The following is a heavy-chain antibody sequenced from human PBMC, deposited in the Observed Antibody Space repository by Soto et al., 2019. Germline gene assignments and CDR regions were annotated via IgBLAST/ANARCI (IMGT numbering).Heavy chain of an antibody. CDR2: ISYDGSHE. V-gene: IGHV3-30*18. CDR3: AKDPRGYGDVTHYYNGMDV. D-gene: IGHD4-17*01. J-gene: IGHJ6*02. Sequence: QVQLVESGGGVVQPGRSLRLSCAASGFTFSSYGMHWVRQAPGKGLGWVALISYDGSHEYYADSVKGRFTISRDNSKNTLYLQMNSLRPEDTAVFYCAKDPRGYGDVTHYYNGMDVWGQGTTVTVSS. CDR1: GFTFSSYG.